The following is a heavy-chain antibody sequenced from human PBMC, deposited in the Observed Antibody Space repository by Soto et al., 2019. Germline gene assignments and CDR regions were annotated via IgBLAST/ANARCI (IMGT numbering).Heavy chain of an antibody. J-gene: IGHJ6*03. V-gene: IGHV1-69*13. D-gene: IGHD6-6*01. CDR3: ARVRQLVGYFYYYMDV. CDR2: IIPIFGTA. CDR1: GGTFSSYA. Sequence: SVKVSCKASGGTFSSYAISWVRQAPGQGLEWMGGIIPIFGTANYAQKFQGRVTITADESTSTAYMELRGLKSDDTAVYYCARVRQLVGYFYYYMDVWGKGTTVTVSS.